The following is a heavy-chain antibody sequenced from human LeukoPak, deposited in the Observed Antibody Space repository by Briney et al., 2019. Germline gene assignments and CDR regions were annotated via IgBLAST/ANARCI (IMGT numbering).Heavy chain of an antibody. D-gene: IGHD2-21*01. J-gene: IGHJ6*03. CDR2: IYHSGST. Sequence: SETLSLTCNVSSGSISGYYWTWLRQPPGKGLEWIGFIYHSGSTNYNPSLKSRVTMSVDTSKNELSLRMTSVTAADTAVYYCARMYCGGDCYSPRAAYYYYMDVWGKGTTVTVSS. CDR3: ARMYCGGDCYSPRAAYYYYMDV. CDR1: SGSISGYY. V-gene: IGHV4-59*01.